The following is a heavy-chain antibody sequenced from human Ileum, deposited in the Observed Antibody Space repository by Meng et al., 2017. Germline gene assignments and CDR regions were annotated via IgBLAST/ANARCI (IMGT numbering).Heavy chain of an antibody. D-gene: IGHD6-13*01. J-gene: IGHJ4*02. CDR3: AREPPAAAGTGADY. CDR2: IYYSGTT. CDR1: GGSISSGGYY. Sequence: QVQLQESGPGLGKPSQTLSLTGTVSGGSISSGGYYWSWIRQHPGKGLEWIGYIYYSGTTYYNPSLKSRVTISVDTSKNQFSLKLSSVTAADTAVYYCAREPPAAAGTGADYWGQGTLVTVSS. V-gene: IGHV4-31*03.